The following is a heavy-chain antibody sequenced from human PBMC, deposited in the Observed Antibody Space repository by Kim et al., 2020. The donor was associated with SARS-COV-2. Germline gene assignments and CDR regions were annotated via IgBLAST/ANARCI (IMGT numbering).Heavy chain of an antibody. CDR2: T. V-gene: IGHV4-59*01. J-gene: IGHJ4*02. CDR3: ARNTAMVNFDY. Sequence: TNYNPSLKSRVTISVDTSKNQFSLKLSSVAAADTAVYYCARNTAMVNFDYWGQGTLVTVSS. D-gene: IGHD5-18*01.